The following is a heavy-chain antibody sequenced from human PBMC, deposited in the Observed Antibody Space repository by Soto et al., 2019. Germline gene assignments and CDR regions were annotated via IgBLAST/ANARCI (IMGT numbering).Heavy chain of an antibody. CDR1: GFTLSSYA. Sequence: PGGSLRLSCVASGFTLSSYAMSWVRQAPGKGLEWVSGISDSGGSTYYADSVKGRFTISRDNSKNTLYLQMNSLRAEDTAVYYCASKAPYYYDHWGQGIQVTVSS. CDR3: ASKAPYYYDH. CDR2: ISDSGGST. D-gene: IGHD3-22*01. J-gene: IGHJ4*02. V-gene: IGHV3-23*01.